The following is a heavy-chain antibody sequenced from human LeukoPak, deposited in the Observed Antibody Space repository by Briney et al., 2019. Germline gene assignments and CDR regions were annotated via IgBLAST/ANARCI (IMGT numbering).Heavy chain of an antibody. J-gene: IGHJ4*02. CDR3: TTDDIAVAGTVDY. CDR1: GFTFSNAW. V-gene: IGHV3-15*01. CDR2: IKSKTDGGTT. D-gene: IGHD6-19*01. Sequence: GGSLRLYCAASGFTFSNAWMSWGRQAPGKGLEWVGRIKSKTDGGTTDYAASVKGRFTISRDDSKNTLYLQMNSLKTEDTAVYYCTTDDIAVAGTVDYWGQGTLVTVSS.